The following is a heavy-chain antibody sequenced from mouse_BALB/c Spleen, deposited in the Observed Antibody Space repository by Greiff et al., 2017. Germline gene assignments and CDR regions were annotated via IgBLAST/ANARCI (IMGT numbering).Heavy chain of an antibody. V-gene: IGHV1-54*01. J-gene: IGHJ4*01. Sequence: QVQLQQSGAELVRPGTSVKVSCKASGYAFTNYLIEWVKQRPGQGLEWIGVINPGSGGTNYNEKFKGKATLTADKSSSTAYMQLSSLTSDDSAVYFCARGYYDLYAMDYWGQGTSVTVSS. CDR1: GYAFTNYL. CDR2: INPGSGGT. CDR3: ARGYYDLYAMDY. D-gene: IGHD1-1*01.